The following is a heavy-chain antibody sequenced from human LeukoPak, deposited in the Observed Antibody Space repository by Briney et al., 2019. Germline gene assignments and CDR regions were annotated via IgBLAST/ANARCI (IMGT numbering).Heavy chain of an antibody. D-gene: IGHD6-13*01. V-gene: IGHV3-30*04. CDR1: GFAFKIHR. CDR3: TRNQGGYSSGWYETSAFDY. CDR2: ISYDGRTT. Sequence: GGSLRLSCAASGFAFKIHRMHWVPQAPGKGLEWVAFISYDGRTTDYADSVKGRFTVSRDNAKNTLFLQMNSLRPEDTAIYYCTRNQGGYSSGWYETSAFDYWGQGAPITVSS. J-gene: IGHJ4*02.